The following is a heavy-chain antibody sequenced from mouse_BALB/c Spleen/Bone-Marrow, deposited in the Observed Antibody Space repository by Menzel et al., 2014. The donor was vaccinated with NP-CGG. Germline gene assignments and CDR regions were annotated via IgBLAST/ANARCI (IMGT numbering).Heavy chain of an antibody. J-gene: IGHJ2*01. V-gene: IGHV1-80*01. Sequence: QVQLQQSGAELVRPGSSVKISCESSGYVFSTYWINWVRQRPGQGLEWIGQIYPGDSDTDYNGKFKDKATLTADKSSNTAYMQLSSLTSEDSAVYFCARGGISVDYWGQGTTLTVSS. CDR2: IYPGDSDT. CDR1: GYVFSTYW. CDR3: ARGGISVDY.